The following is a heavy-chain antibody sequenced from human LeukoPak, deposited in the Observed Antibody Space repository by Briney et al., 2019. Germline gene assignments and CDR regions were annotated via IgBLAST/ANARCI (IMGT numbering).Heavy chain of an antibody. D-gene: IGHD3-16*02. CDR2: IIPIFGTT. J-gene: IGHJ5*02. V-gene: IGHV1-69*05. CDR3: AKACLYDYVWGSYRQKWFDP. CDR1: GGTFNSYA. Sequence: SVKVSCKASGGTFNSYAINWVRQAPGQGLEWMGRIIPIFGTTNYARNFQRRVTITTVKSTSKAYMELRSLRSEDTAVYYCAKACLYDYVWGSYRQKWFDPGGQGTRVTLFS.